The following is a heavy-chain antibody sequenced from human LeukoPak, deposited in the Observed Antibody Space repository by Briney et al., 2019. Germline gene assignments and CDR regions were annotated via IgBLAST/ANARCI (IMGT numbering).Heavy chain of an antibody. V-gene: IGHV3-21*01. J-gene: IGHJ4*02. Sequence: PGGSLRLSCAASGFTFSSYSMNWVRQAPGKGLEWVSSISSSSYIYYADSVKGRFTISRDNAKNSLYLQMNSLRAEDTAMYYCASEGSSWYAVYWGQGTLVTVSS. CDR2: ISSSSYI. CDR1: GFTFSSYS. CDR3: ASEGSSWYAVY. D-gene: IGHD6-13*01.